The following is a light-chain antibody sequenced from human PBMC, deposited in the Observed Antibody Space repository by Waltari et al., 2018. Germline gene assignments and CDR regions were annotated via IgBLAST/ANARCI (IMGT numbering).Light chain of an antibody. J-gene: IGLJ2*01. V-gene: IGLV1-47*01. CDR3: AAWDDSRSVV. Sequence: QSLLTQSPSASGTPGQRVSISCSGSSSNLGNNHVYLHQHFPGTAPRLLISDTDRRPSGVPERFSASKSGTSASLAISGLRSEDEADYYCAAWDDSRSVVFGGGTRLTVL. CDR2: DTD. CDR1: SSNLGNNH.